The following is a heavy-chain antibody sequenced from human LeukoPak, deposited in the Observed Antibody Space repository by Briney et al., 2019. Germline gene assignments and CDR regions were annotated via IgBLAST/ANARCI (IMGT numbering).Heavy chain of an antibody. J-gene: IGHJ6*03. D-gene: IGHD2-8*01. CDR2: IRYDGSNK. V-gene: IGHV3-30*02. CDR3: AKAGYCATAGCPDYYYMDV. CDR1: GFTFSSYA. Sequence: GGSLRLSCAASGFTFSSYAMHWVRQAPGKGLEWVSSIRYDGSNKFYADSVKGRFTISRDTSKNTLYLQMNSLRTEDSAMYYCAKAGYCATAGCPDYYYMDVWGRGTTVTVSS.